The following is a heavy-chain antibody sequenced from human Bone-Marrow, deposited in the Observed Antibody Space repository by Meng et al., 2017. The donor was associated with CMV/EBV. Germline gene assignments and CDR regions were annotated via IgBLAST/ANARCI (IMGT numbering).Heavy chain of an antibody. D-gene: IGHD1-26*01. CDR3: ARDRLGATVERYYYYGMDA. CDR1: GGTFSSYT. J-gene: IGHJ6*02. CDR2: IIPILGIA. V-gene: IGHV1-69*04. Sequence: SVKVSCKASGGTFSSYTISWVRQAPGQGLEWMGRIIPILGIANYAQKFQGRVTITADKSTSTAYMELSSLRSEDTAVYYCARDRLGATVERYYYYGMDAWGQGTTVTVSS.